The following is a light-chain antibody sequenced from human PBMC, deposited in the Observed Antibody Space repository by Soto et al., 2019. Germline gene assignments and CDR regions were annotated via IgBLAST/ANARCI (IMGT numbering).Light chain of an antibody. CDR2: GAS. V-gene: IGKV3-20*01. CDR3: QDYGTSWT. Sequence: EIVMTQSPATLSVSPGERATLSCRASQSVSSKLAWFQQKPGQAPRLLIYGASSRATGIPDRFSGSGSGTDFTLTINRLEPEDFAVYYCQDYGTSWTFGQGTKVDIK. J-gene: IGKJ1*01. CDR1: QSVSSK.